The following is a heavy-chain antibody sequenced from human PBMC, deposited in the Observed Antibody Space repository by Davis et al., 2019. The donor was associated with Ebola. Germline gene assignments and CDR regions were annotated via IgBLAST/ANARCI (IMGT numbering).Heavy chain of an antibody. CDR3: ARDNWYKNDN. V-gene: IGHV3-48*02. J-gene: IGHJ4*02. D-gene: IGHD1/OR15-1a*01. CDR1: GFTVSSNH. CDR2: ISGASETI. Sequence: GESLKISCAASGFTVSSNHMSWVRQAPGKGLEWISYISGASETIYYADSVKGRFTISRDNAKNSLYLQMNSLRDEDTAMYYCARDNWYKNDNWGQGTLVTVSS.